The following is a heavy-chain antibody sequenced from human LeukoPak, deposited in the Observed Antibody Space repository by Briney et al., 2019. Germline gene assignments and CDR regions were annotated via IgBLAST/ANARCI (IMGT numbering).Heavy chain of an antibody. D-gene: IGHD2-15*01. CDR3: ARGVGYCSGGTCYSYYYGMDV. Sequence: SQTLSLTCTVSGGSISSSGYYWSWIRQHPGKGLEWIGYIFYSGSTNYNPSLKSRLSISVDTDENQFSLRLRSVTAADTAVYYCARGVGYCSGGTCYSYYYGMDVWGQGTTVTVSS. CDR2: IFYSGST. CDR1: GGSISSSGYY. J-gene: IGHJ6*02. V-gene: IGHV4-31*03.